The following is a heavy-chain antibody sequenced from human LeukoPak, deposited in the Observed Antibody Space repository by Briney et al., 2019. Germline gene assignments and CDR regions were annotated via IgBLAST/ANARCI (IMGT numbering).Heavy chain of an antibody. Sequence: PSETLSLTCAVSGYSISNGYYWGWIRQPPGKGLEWIGSIHHSGNTYNNPSLKSRVTMSVDTSKNQFSLKLNSVTAADTAVYYCARTCGSGKLDYWGQGTLVTVSS. CDR3: ARTCGSGKLDY. CDR1: GYSISNGYY. CDR2: IHHSGNT. D-gene: IGHD3-10*01. J-gene: IGHJ4*02. V-gene: IGHV4-38-2*01.